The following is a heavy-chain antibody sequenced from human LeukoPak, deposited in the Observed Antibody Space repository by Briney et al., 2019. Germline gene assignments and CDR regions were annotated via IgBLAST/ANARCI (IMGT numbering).Heavy chain of an antibody. J-gene: IGHJ4*02. V-gene: IGHV4-4*07. CDR2: IHTSGKT. Sequence: PSETLSLTCTASGGSISGYYWSWIRQPAGEGLEWIGHIHTSGKTNYNLSLKSRVSMSVDTSKNQFSLKLTSVTAADTAVYYCVRGGSAAAAVFDYWGQGTLVTLSS. D-gene: IGHD6-13*01. CDR3: VRGGSAAAAVFDY. CDR1: GGSISGYY.